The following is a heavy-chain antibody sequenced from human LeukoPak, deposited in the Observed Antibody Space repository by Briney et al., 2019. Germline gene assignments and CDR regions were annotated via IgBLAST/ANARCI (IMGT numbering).Heavy chain of an antibody. V-gene: IGHV4-38-2*01. CDR1: DYSISSGYY. J-gene: IGHJ6*03. Sequence: SETLSLTCAVSDYSISSGYYWGWIRQPPGKGLEWIGSIYYSGSTYYNPSLKSRVTISVDTSKNQFSLKLSPVTAADTAVYYCASSGWYGGYYYYYMDVWGKGTTVTVSS. CDR3: ASSGWYGGYYYYYMDV. D-gene: IGHD6-19*01. CDR2: IYYSGST.